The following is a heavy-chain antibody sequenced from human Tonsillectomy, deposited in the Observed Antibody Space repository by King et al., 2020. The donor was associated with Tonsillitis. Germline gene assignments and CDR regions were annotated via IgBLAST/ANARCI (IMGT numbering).Heavy chain of an antibody. J-gene: IGHJ5*02. V-gene: IGHV5-51*01. CDR1: GYSFTSYW. Sequence: QLVQSGAEVKKPGQSLKISCKGSGYSFTSYWIAWVRQMPGKGLEWMGIIYPGDSDTRYSPSFQGQVTISADKSISTAYLQWISLKASDTAMYYCATFDLPGQNWFDPWGQGTLVTVSS. CDR3: ATFDLPGQNWFDP. CDR2: IYPGDSDT.